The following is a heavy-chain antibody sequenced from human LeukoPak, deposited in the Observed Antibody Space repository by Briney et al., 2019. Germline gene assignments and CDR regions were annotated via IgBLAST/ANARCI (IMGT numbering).Heavy chain of an antibody. CDR2: VSYSGSS. CDR3: AVEFLGYGSGSYFDY. J-gene: IGHJ4*02. V-gene: IGHV4-59*08. Sequence: KSSETLSLTCTVSGGSINSYYWSWIRQPPGKGLEWIGHVSYSGSSNYNPSLKSRVTISVDTSKNQFSLKLSSVTAADTAVYYCAVEFLGYGSGSYFDYWGQGTLVTVSS. D-gene: IGHD3-10*01. CDR1: GGSINSYY.